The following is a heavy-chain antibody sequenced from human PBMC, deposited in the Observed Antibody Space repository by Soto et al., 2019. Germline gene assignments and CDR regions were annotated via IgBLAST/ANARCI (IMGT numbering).Heavy chain of an antibody. CDR2: IYSGGST. V-gene: IGHV3-66*01. CDR1: GFTVISNY. J-gene: IGHJ4*02. Sequence: GSLRLSCAASGFTVISNYMSWVLQAPGKGLEWVSVIYSGGSTYYADSVKGRFIISRDDSKNTLFLQMNSLRAEDTAVYYCATAKLLLPWLFDYWGQGTLVSVAS. CDR3: ATAKLLLPWLFDY. D-gene: IGHD2-15*01.